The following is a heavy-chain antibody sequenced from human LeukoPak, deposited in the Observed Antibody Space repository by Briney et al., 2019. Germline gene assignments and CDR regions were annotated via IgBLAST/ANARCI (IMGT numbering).Heavy chain of an antibody. J-gene: IGHJ4*02. CDR3: AKDRSIAANNFDY. CDR2: ISYDGSSK. Sequence: PGGSLRLSCAASGFTFSTYGMHWVRQAPGKGLEWVAIISYDGSSKHCVDSVKARFTISRDNSKNTLYLQMNSLRAEDTAVYYCAKDRSIAANNFDYWGQGILVTVSS. D-gene: IGHD6-6*01. CDR1: GFTFSTYG. V-gene: IGHV3-30*18.